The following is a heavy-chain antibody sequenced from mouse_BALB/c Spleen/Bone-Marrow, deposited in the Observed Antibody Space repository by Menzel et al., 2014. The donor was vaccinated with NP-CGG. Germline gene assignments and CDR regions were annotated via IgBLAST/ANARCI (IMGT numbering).Heavy chain of an antibody. V-gene: IGHV14-3*02. CDR1: GFKFKDTH. J-gene: IGHJ3*01. Sequence: DVQLQESGAELVKPGASVKLSCTASGFKFKDTHMHWVKQRPEQGLEWIGRIDPASGDTKYDQKFQGKAAITGDTSSNTASLQLSSLTSEDTAVYYCSRDYGGTAWFAYWGQGTLVTVSA. D-gene: IGHD1-1*01. CDR3: SRDYGGTAWFAY. CDR2: IDPASGDT.